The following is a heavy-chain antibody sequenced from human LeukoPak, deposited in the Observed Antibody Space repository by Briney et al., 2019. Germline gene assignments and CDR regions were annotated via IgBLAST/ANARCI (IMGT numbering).Heavy chain of an antibody. V-gene: IGHV3-30*03. D-gene: IGHD3-16*01. J-gene: IGHJ4*02. CDR2: ISYDGSNK. Sequence: GGSLRLSCAASGFTFSSYGMHWVRQAPGKGLEWVAVISYDGSNKYYADSVKGRFTISRDNAKNSLYLQMNSLRAEDTAVYYCARDNMIPWMGQYYFDYWGQGTLVTVSS. CDR3: ARDNMIPWMGQYYFDY. CDR1: GFTFSSYG.